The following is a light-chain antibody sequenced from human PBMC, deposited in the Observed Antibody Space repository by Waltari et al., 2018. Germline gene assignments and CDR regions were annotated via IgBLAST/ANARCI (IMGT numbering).Light chain of an antibody. CDR2: LGS. V-gene: IGKV2-28*01. CDR3: MQALQSPVT. CDR1: QSLLHNNGFHY. Sequence: EIAMTQSPLSLPVTPGEPASISCRSSQSLLHNNGFHYLDWYLWRPGQSPKLLIYLGSNRASGISDRISGSGSGTNFTLKVSRVEAEDVGLYFCMQALQSPVTFGQGTRLEIK. J-gene: IGKJ5*01.